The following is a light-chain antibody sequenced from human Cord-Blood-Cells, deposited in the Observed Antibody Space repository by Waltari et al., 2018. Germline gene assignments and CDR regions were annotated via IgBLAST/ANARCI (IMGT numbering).Light chain of an antibody. Sequence: DIQMTPSPSSLSASVGERVTITCRARQRISSYLNWYQQKPGKAPKPLIYAASSLQSGVPSRFSGSGSGTEFTLTISSRQPEDFATYYCQQSYSTPLTFGGGTKVEIK. CDR3: QQSYSTPLT. CDR1: QRISSY. J-gene: IGKJ4*01. V-gene: IGKV1-39*01. CDR2: AAS.